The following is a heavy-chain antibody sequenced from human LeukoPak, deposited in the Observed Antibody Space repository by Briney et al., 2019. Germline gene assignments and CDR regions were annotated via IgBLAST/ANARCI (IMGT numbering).Heavy chain of an antibody. CDR3: ARVTYYYDSSGHYYFDY. CDR2: ISSSSSYI. Sequence: GGSLRLSCAASGFTFSSYSMNWVRQAPGKGLEWVSSISSSSSYIYYADSVKGRFTISRDNAKNSLYLQMNSLRAEDTAVYYCARVTYYYDSSGHYYFDYWGQGTLVTVSS. D-gene: IGHD3-22*01. CDR1: GFTFSSYS. J-gene: IGHJ4*02. V-gene: IGHV3-21*01.